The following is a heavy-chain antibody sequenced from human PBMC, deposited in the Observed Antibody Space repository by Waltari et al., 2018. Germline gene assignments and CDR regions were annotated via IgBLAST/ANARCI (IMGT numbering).Heavy chain of an antibody. CDR3: ARGTPSFYHYMDV. J-gene: IGHJ6*03. V-gene: IGHV4-59*01. CDR2: IYDSWTT. Sequence: QVLLQQSGPGLVKPSETLSVTCTVSGGSLSGFYWSWIRQSPGKGIEWIAFIYDSWTTKYNPSLKSRVTISVDTSKNRFTLKLGSATAADTALYYCARGTPSFYHYMDVWGKGTTVIVSS. CDR1: GGSLSGFY.